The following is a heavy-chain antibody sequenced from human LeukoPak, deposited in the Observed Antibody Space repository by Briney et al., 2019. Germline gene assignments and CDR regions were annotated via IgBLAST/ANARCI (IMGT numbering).Heavy chain of an antibody. CDR2: ISYDGSNK. CDR1: GFTFSSYA. CDR3: ARISSPGYFDY. Sequence: GGSLRLSCAASGFTFSSYAMHWVRQAPGKGLEWVAVISYDGSNKYYADSVKGRFTISRDNSKNTLYLQMNSLRAEDTAVYYCARISSPGYFDYWGQGTLVTVSS. J-gene: IGHJ4*02. D-gene: IGHD6-13*01. V-gene: IGHV3-30-3*01.